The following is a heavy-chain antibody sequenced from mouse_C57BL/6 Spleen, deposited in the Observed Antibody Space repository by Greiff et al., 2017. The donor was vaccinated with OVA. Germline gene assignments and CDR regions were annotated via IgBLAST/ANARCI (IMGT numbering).Heavy chain of an antibody. D-gene: IGHD2-3*01. V-gene: IGHV1-52*01. Sequence: VQLQQPGAELVRPGSSVTLSCKASGYTFTSSWMHLVKQRPIQGLEWIGNIDPSDSETHYNQKFKDKATLTVDKSSSTAYMQLSSLTSEDSAVYYCARGEVDDGYYEWGQGTLVTVSA. CDR3: ARGEVDDGYYE. CDR1: GYTFTSSW. CDR2: IDPSDSET. J-gene: IGHJ3*02.